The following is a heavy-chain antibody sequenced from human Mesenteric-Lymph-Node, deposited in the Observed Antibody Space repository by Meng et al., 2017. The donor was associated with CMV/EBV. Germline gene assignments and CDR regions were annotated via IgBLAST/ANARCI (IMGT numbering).Heavy chain of an antibody. CDR1: GFTFRSYA. V-gene: IGHV3-64*02. D-gene: IGHD6-19*01. CDR3: ARGLIAVAGSLDY. J-gene: IGHJ4*02. Sequence: GESLKISCAASGFTFRSYAMHWVRQAPGKGLEYVSAISGSGGATYYADSVKGRFTISRDNSKNTLHLQMGSLRAEDMAVYYCARGLIAVAGSLDYWGQGTLVTVSS. CDR2: ISGSGGAT.